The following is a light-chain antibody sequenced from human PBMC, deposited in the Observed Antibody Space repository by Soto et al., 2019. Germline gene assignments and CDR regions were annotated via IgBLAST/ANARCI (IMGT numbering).Light chain of an antibody. CDR1: QSISSW. CDR3: QQYNSYSQT. CDR2: KAS. J-gene: IGKJ1*01. V-gene: IGKV1-5*03. Sequence: DIQMTQSPSTLSASVGARVPITCRASQSISSWLAWYQQKPGKAPKLLIYKASSLESGVPSRFSGSGSGTESTLTISSLQPDDFATYYCQQYNSYSQTFGQGTKVDIK.